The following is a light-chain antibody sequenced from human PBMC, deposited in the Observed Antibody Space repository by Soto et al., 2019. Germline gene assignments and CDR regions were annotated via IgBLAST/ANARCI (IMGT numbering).Light chain of an antibody. CDR1: QSLGGS. V-gene: IGKV3-15*01. CDR2: GAS. Sequence: ILMTQSPATLSVSPGERATLSCRASQSLGGSLAWYQQKPGQAPRLLIYGASTRVTGIPARLSGSGSGTEFTLTIRSLQSEDFAVYYCQQYKNGWTFGQGTKVDIK. CDR3: QQYKNGWT. J-gene: IGKJ1*01.